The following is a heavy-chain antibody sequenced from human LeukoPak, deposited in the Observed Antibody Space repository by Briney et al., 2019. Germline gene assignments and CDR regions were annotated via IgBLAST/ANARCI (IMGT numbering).Heavy chain of an antibody. CDR1: RFTFSSYA. CDR3: AKAHYDSSGPFDY. CDR2: ISGSGGST. J-gene: IGHJ4*02. D-gene: IGHD3-22*01. V-gene: IGHV3-23*01. Sequence: GESLRLSCAASRFTFSSYAMSWVRQAPGKGLEWVSGISGSGGSTYYADSLKGRFTISRDNSKNTLYLQMNSLRAEDTAVYYCAKAHYDSSGPFDYWGQGTLVTVSS.